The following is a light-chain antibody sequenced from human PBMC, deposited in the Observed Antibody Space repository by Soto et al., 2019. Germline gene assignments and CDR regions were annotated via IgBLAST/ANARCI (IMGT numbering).Light chain of an antibody. CDR2: KVS. CDR3: MQGTHCPRT. V-gene: IGKV2-30*01. CDR1: QSLVYTNGHTY. Sequence: DVVVTQSPLSLPVTLGQPASISCRSSQSLVYTNGHTYLAWLQQRPGQSPRRLIYKVSIRDSGVPVRLSGSGSGTEFTLTISRVEAEDVGVYYCMQGTHCPRTFGQGTKGEIK. J-gene: IGKJ1*01.